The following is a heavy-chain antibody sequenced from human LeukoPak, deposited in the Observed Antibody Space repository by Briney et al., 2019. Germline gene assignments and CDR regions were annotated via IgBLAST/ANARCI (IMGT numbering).Heavy chain of an antibody. CDR2: INPNCGGT. D-gene: IGHD5-12*01. V-gene: IGHV1-2*02. Sequence: ASVKVSCTASGYSFTGYYIHWVRQAPGQGLEWVGWINPNCGGTNSAQNFQGRVTMTRDTSITTAYMELSRLRSDDTAVYYCARDLYSGYGVRIDYWGQGTLVTVSS. CDR3: ARDLYSGYGVRIDY. CDR1: GYSFTGYY. J-gene: IGHJ4*02.